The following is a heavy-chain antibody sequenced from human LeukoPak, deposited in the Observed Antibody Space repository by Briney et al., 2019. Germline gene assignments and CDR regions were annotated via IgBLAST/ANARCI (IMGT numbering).Heavy chain of an antibody. J-gene: IGHJ4*02. D-gene: IGHD2-15*01. CDR1: GGSINNYY. CDR2: ISYSGST. V-gene: IGHV4-59*01. CDR3: ARGQVVRDY. Sequence: PSETLSLTCTVSGGSINNYYWSWIRQPPGKGLEWIAYISYSGSTNYDPSLKSRVTISVDTSKNQFSLKLSSVTAADTAVYYCARGQVVRDYWGQGTLVIVSS.